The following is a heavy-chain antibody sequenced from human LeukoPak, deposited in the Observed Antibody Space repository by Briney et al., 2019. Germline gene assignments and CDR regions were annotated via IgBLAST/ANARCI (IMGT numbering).Heavy chain of an antibody. Sequence: PGGSLRLSCAASGFTFSDYYMSWIRQAPGKGLEWVSYISTSGTSVYYADSVKGRLTISRDNAKNSLYLQVNSLRAEDTAVYYCARDYNYGSLGKGACYFDYWGQGTLVTVSS. CDR1: GFTFSDYY. J-gene: IGHJ4*02. CDR3: ARDYNYGSLGKGACYFDY. V-gene: IGHV3-11*01. CDR2: ISTSGTSV. D-gene: IGHD5-18*01.